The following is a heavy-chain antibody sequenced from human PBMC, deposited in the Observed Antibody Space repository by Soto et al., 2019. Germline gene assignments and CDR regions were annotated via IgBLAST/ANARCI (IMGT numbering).Heavy chain of an antibody. CDR2: IYPSGTA. CDR1: GGSLGSGVYS. CDR3: DRVATSDHFAA. D-gene: IGHD1-26*01. J-gene: IGHJ4*02. Sequence: PSETLSLTCGVSGGSLGSGVYSWSWIRQSPGRGLQWIAYIYPSGTAFYNPSLNRRASLSVDRPKTQFSLKLSSVNADDTTVYYCDRVATSDHFAAWGRGTLVTVSS. V-gene: IGHV4-30-2*06.